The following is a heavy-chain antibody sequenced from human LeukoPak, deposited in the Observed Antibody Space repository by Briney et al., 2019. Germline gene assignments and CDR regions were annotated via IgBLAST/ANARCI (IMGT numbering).Heavy chain of an antibody. CDR2: ISGSGGST. Sequence: GGSLRLSCAASGFTFSSYALSWVRQAPGKGLEWVSAISGSGGSTYYADSVKGRFTISRDNSKNTLYLQMNSLRAEDTAVYHCAKDLDDYGERYFDYWGQGTLVTVSS. CDR3: AKDLDDYGERYFDY. CDR1: GFTFSSYA. D-gene: IGHD4-17*01. J-gene: IGHJ4*02. V-gene: IGHV3-23*01.